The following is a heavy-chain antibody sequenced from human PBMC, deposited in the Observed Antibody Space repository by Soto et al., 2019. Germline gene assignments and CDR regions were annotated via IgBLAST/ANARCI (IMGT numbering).Heavy chain of an antibody. CDR2: IYYSGST. CDR3: ARGISSSWYGYYYYGMDV. V-gene: IGHV4-59*01. J-gene: IGHJ6*02. D-gene: IGHD6-13*01. CDR1: GGSISSYY. Sequence: PSETLSLTCTVSGGSISSYYWSWIRQPPGKGLEWIGYIYYSGSTNYNASLKSRVTISVDTSKNQFSLKLSSVTAADTAVYYCARGISSSWYGYYYYGMDVWGQGTTVTVSS.